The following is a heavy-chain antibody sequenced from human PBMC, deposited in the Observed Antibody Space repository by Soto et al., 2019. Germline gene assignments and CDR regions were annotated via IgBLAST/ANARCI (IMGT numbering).Heavy chain of an antibody. D-gene: IGHD2-21*02. CDR3: ARDGDVEMATFYFDY. V-gene: IGHV4-4*07. CDR2: IYTSGST. Sequence: SETLSLTCTVSGGSISSYYWSWIRQPAGKGLEWIGRIYTSGSTNYNPSLKSRVTMSVDTSKNQFSLKLSSVTAADTAVYYCARDGDVEMATFYFDYWGQGTLVTVS. J-gene: IGHJ4*02. CDR1: GGSISSYY.